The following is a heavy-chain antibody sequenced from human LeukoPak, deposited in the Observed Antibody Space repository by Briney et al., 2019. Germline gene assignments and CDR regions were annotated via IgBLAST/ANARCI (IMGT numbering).Heavy chain of an antibody. CDR1: GDTFSSNSAA. Sequence: SQTLSLTCAVSGDTFSSNSAAWDWHSQSPSRGLEWLVRTYYRSKWYNDYAVSVKSRITINPDTSKNQFSLQLNSVTPEDTAVYYCARAEYCGGDCYSVWFDPWGQGTLVTVSP. CDR3: ARAEYCGGDCYSVWFDP. D-gene: IGHD2-21*02. V-gene: IGHV6-1*01. J-gene: IGHJ5*02. CDR2: TYYRSKWYN.